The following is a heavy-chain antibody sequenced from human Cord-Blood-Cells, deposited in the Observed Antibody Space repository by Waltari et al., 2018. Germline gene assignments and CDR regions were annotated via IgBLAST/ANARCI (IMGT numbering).Heavy chain of an antibody. V-gene: IGHV3-23*01. J-gene: IGHJ4*02. CDR2: FSGSGGST. CDR3: AKDGGVYCSGGSCYFDY. Sequence: EVQLLESGGGLVQPGGSLRLSCAASGFTFSSYAMSWVRQAPGKGLGWVSAFSGSGGSTYYADSVKGRFTISRDNSKNTLYLQMNSLRAEDTAVYYCAKDGGVYCSGGSCYFDYWGQGTLVTVSS. D-gene: IGHD2-15*01. CDR1: GFTFSSYA.